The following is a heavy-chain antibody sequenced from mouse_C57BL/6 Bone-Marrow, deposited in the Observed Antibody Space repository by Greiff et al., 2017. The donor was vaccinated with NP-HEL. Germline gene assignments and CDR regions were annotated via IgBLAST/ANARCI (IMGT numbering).Heavy chain of an antibody. Sequence: QVQLQQPGAELVKPGASVKLSCKASGYTFTSYLMHWVKQRPGRGLEWIGRIDPNRVGTKYNEKFKSKATLTVDKPSSTAYMQLNSLTSEESAVYYCARYYYGSSSFDYWGQGTTLTVSS. CDR2: IDPNRVGT. V-gene: IGHV1-72*01. D-gene: IGHD1-1*01. CDR3: ARYYYGSSSFDY. J-gene: IGHJ2*01. CDR1: GYTFTSYL.